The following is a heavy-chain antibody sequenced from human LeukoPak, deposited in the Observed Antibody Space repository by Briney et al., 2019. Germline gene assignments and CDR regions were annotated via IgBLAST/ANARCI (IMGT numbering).Heavy chain of an antibody. J-gene: IGHJ5*02. Sequence: PGGSLRLSCAASGFTFSSYGMHWVRQAPGKGLEWVAFIRYDGSNKYYADSVKGRLTISRDNSKNTLYLQMNSLRAEDTAVYYCAKGSWIQLWSELEFDPWGQGTLVTVSS. D-gene: IGHD5-18*01. CDR2: IRYDGSNK. CDR3: AKGSWIQLWSELEFDP. CDR1: GFTFSSYG. V-gene: IGHV3-30*02.